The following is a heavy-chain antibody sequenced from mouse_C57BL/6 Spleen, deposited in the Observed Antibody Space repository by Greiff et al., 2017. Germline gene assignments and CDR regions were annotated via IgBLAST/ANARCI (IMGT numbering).Heavy chain of an antibody. Sequence: VQLQQSGPGLVKPSQSLSLTCSVTGYSLTSGSSWTWIRQFPGNKLEWLGYISYDGSNNYNPSLHNRISITRDTSKNQCVLKVNSVTTEDTATYYCARDRELLSHCDGWGTGTTVTVSS. D-gene: IGHD2-1*01. CDR3: ARDRELLSHCDG. CDR2: ISYDGSN. CDR1: GYSLTSGSS. V-gene: IGHV3-6*01. J-gene: IGHJ1*03.